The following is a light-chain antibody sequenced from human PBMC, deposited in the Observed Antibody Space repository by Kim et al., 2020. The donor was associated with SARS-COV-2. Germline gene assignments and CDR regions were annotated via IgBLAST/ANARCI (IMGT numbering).Light chain of an antibody. CDR1: SGHSNYK. Sequence: QLVLTQPPSASASLGASVTLTCTLSSGHSNYKVDWYQQRPGKGPRFVMRVGTGGIVGSKGDGIPDRFSVLGSGLNRYLTIKNIQEEDESDYHCGADHGSGSNFVSWVFGGGTQLTVL. J-gene: IGLJ3*02. V-gene: IGLV9-49*01. CDR3: GADHGSGSNFVSWV. CDR2: VGTGGIVG.